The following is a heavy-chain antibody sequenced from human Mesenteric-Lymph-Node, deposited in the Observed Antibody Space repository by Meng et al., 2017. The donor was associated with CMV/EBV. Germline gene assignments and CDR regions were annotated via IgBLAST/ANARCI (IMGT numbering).Heavy chain of an antibody. CDR3: SRSLDY. V-gene: IGHV3-7*01. CDR1: GFAFSNYW. Sequence: GGSLRLSCAASGFAFSNYWMDWVRQAPGKGLEWVANINQDGGEKYYVDSVEGRFTISRDNAKNSLYLQMSSLRAEDTAVYYCSRSLDYWGQGILVTVPS. CDR2: INQDGGEK. J-gene: IGHJ4*02.